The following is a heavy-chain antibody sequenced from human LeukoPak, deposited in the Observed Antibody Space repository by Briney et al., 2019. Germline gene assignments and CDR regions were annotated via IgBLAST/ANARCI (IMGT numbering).Heavy chain of an antibody. CDR1: GGSISSYY. V-gene: IGHV4-4*07. D-gene: IGHD3-22*01. CDR3: ARERGYYDSSVYYGHDWFDP. J-gene: IGHJ5*02. Sequence: SETLSLTCTVPGGSISSYYWGWIRQPAGKGLEWIGRIYTRGSTNYNPSLTSRVPMSVATSQNQFSLSLSAVTAADTAVYYCARERGYYDSSVYYGHDWFDPWGQGTLVTVSS. CDR2: IYTRGST.